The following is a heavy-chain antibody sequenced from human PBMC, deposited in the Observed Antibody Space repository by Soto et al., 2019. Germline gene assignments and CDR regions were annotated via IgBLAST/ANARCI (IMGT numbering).Heavy chain of an antibody. J-gene: IGHJ6*02. CDR3: SRVPGGYCSSTSCYSPNPLGYYYYGMDV. V-gene: IGHV4-59*01. Sequence: QVQLQESGPGLVKPSETLSLTCTVSGGSISSYYWSWIRQPPGKGLEWIGYIYYSGSTNYNPSLKSRFTISVDPAKNPFSLKLSSVTAAATAVYYCSRVPGGYCSSTSCYSPNPLGYYYYGMDVWGQGTTVTVSS. D-gene: IGHD2-2*02. CDR2: IYYSGST. CDR1: GGSISSYY.